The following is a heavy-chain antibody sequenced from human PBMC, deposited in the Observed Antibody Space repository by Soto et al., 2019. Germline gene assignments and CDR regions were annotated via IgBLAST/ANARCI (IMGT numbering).Heavy chain of an antibody. V-gene: IGHV3-7*01. CDR2: IKQDGSEK. Sequence: PGGSLRLSCAASGFTFSSYWMSWVRQAPGKGLEWVANIKQDGSEKYYVDSVKGRFTISRDNAKNSLYLLMNSLRAEDTAVYYCARAGYSFYYYYGMDVWGQGTTVTVSS. J-gene: IGHJ6*02. D-gene: IGHD5-18*01. CDR1: GFTFSSYW. CDR3: ARAGYSFYYYYGMDV.